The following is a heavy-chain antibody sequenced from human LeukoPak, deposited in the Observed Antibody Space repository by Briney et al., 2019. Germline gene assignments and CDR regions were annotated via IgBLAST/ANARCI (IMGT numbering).Heavy chain of an antibody. V-gene: IGHV1-46*01. D-gene: IGHD6-13*01. CDR2: INPSGGST. CDR3: AGAGAAAGTLGDY. J-gene: IGHJ4*02. CDR1: GYTFTSYY. Sequence: ASVKVSCKASGYTFTSYYMHWVRQAPGQGLEWMGIINPSGGSTSYAQKFQGRVTMTRDMPTSTVYMELSSLRSEDTAVYYCAGAGAAAGTLGDYWGQGTLVTVSS.